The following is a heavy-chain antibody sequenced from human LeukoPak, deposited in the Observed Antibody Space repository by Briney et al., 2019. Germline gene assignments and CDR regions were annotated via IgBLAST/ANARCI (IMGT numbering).Heavy chain of an antibody. CDR1: GGSISSYY. V-gene: IGHV4-59*01. Sequence: SETLSLTCTVSGGSISSYYWSWIRQPPGKGLEWIGYIYYSGSTNYNPSLKSRVTISVDTSKNQFSLKLSSVTAADTAVYYCAREREGYYFDYWGQGTLVTVSS. CDR2: IYYSGST. D-gene: IGHD1-26*01. CDR3: AREREGYYFDY. J-gene: IGHJ4*02.